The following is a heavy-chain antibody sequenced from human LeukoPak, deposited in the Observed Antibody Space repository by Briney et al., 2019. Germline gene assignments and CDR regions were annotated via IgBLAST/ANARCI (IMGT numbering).Heavy chain of an antibody. D-gene: IGHD3-22*01. CDR2: ISGGGGTI. CDR1: GFTFSAYS. J-gene: IGHJ4*02. CDR3: ARNQEIDYYDSSGFYWGVEY. Sequence: GSLRLSCAASGFTFSAYSMNWVRQAPGKGLEWVSFISGGGGTIYYADSVMGRFTISRDNAKNSLHLQMDSLRVEDTAVYYCARNQEIDYYDSSGFYWGVEYWGQGTLVTVSS. V-gene: IGHV3-48*01.